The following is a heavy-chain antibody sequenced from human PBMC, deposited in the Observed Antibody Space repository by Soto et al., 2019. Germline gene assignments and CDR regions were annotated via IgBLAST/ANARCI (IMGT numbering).Heavy chain of an antibody. Sequence: ASVKVSCKASGYTFTGYYMHWVRQAPGQGLEWMGWINPNSGGTNYAQKFQGWVTMTRDTSISTAYMELSRLRSDDTAVYYCARGATIFGVAPPPDYWGQGTLVTVSS. V-gene: IGHV1-2*04. J-gene: IGHJ4*02. CDR2: INPNSGGT. CDR3: ARGATIFGVAPPPDY. D-gene: IGHD3-3*01. CDR1: GYTFTGYY.